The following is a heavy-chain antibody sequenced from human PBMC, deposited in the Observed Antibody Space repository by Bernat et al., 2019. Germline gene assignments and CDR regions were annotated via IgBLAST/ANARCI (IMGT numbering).Heavy chain of an antibody. CDR1: GFTFSSYA. V-gene: IGHV3-30-3*01. Sequence: QVQLVESGGGVVQPGRSLRLSCAASGFTFSSYAMHWVRQAPGKGLEWVAVISYDGSNKYYADSVKGRFTISRDNSKNTLYLQMNSLSAEDTAVYYCAGAPERVAGTGTYFDYWGQGTLVTVSS. CDR2: ISYDGSNK. CDR3: AGAPERVAGTGTYFDY. D-gene: IGHD6-19*01. J-gene: IGHJ4*02.